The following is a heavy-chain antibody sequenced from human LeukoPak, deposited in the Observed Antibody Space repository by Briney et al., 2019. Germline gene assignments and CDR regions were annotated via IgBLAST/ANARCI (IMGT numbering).Heavy chain of an antibody. CDR1: GGSFSGYY. Sequence: SETLSLTCAVYGGSFSGYYWSWIRQPPGKGLEWIGEINHSGSTNYNPSLKSRVTISVDTSKNQFSLKLSSVTAADTAVYYCARHLSGYDTSPDYWGQGTLVTVSS. J-gene: IGHJ4*02. CDR3: ARHLSGYDTSPDY. D-gene: IGHD5-12*01. CDR2: INHSGST. V-gene: IGHV4-34*01.